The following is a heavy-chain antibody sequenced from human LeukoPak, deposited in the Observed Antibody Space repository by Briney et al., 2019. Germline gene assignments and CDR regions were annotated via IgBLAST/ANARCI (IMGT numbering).Heavy chain of an antibody. J-gene: IGHJ4*02. Sequence: SETLSLTCTVSGGSISSGGYYWSWIHQHPGKGLEWIGYIYYSGSTYYNPSLKSRVTISVDTSKNQFSLKLSSVTAADTAVYYCARDYYDSSGYYPDSWGQGTLVTVSS. CDR1: GGSISSGGYY. D-gene: IGHD3-22*01. V-gene: IGHV4-31*03. CDR3: ARDYYDSSGYYPDS. CDR2: IYYSGST.